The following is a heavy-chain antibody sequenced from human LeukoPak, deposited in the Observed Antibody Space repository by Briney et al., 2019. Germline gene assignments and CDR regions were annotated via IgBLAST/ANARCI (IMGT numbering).Heavy chain of an antibody. CDR3: AREGYCRDDTCLSYDAFDI. D-gene: IGHD2-15*01. V-gene: IGHV3-21*01. CDR1: GFTFSSYS. CDR2: ISSSSSYI. J-gene: IGHJ3*02. Sequence: PGGSLRLSCAASGFTFSSYSMNWVRQAPGKGLEWVSSISSSSSYIYYADSVKGRFTISRDNAKNSLYLQMNSLRAEDTAVYYCAREGYCRDDTCLSYDAFDIWGQGTMVTVSS.